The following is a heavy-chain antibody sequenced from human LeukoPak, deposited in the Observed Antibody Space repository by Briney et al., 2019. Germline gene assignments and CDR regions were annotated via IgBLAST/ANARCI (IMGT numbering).Heavy chain of an antibody. Sequence: ASVKVSCKASGYTFTSYYMHWVRQAPGQGLEWMGIINPSGGSTSYAQKFQGRVTMTRDTSTNTAYMELRSLRSDDTAVYYCARLNIGSHVRRQNYYYYYYMDVWGEGTTVTISS. CDR3: ARLNIGSHVRRQNYYYYYYMDV. CDR2: INPSGGST. J-gene: IGHJ6*03. CDR1: GYTFTSYY. D-gene: IGHD1-26*01. V-gene: IGHV1-46*01.